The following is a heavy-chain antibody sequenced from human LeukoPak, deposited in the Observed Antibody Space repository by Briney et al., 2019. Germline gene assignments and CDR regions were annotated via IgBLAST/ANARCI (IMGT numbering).Heavy chain of an antibody. D-gene: IGHD6-13*01. CDR2: IYPGDSDT. CDR3: ARDTDGYSSSWYGNWFDP. CDR1: GYSFTSYW. J-gene: IGHJ5*02. V-gene: IGHV5-51*01. Sequence: GESLKISCKGSGYSFTSYWIGWVRQMPGKGLEWMGIIYPGDSDTRYSPSFQGQVTISADKSISTAYLQWSSLKASDTAMYYCARDTDGYSSSWYGNWFDPWGQGTLVTVSS.